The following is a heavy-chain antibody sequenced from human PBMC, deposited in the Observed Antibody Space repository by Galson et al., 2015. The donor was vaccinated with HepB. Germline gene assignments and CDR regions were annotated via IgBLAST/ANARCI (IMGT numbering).Heavy chain of an antibody. CDR1: GFTFSSYA. CDR2: ISGSGGST. J-gene: IGHJ4*02. CDR3: AKTPDIVVVPAAHFDY. V-gene: IGHV3-23*01. Sequence: SLRLSCAASGFTFSSYAMSWVRQAPGKGLEWVSAISGSGGSTYYADSVKGRFTISRDNSKNTLYLQMNSLRAEDTAVYYCAKTPDIVVVPAAHFDYWGQGTLFTVSS. D-gene: IGHD2-2*01.